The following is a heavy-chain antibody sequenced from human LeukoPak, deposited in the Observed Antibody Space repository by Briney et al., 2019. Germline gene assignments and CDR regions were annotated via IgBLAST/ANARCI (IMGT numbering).Heavy chain of an antibody. D-gene: IGHD3-22*01. CDR3: ARGTPRVYYYDSSGSHFDI. V-gene: IGHV4-34*01. Sequence: SETLSLTCTVSGGSISSYYWSWIRQPPGKGLEWIGEINHSGSTNYNPSLKSRVTISVDTSKNQFSLKLSSVTAADTAVYYCARGTPRVYYYDSSGSHFDIWGQGTMVTVSS. CDR2: INHSGST. CDR1: GGSISSYY. J-gene: IGHJ3*02.